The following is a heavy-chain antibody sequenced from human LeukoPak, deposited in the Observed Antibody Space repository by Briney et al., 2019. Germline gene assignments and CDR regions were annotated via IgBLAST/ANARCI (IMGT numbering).Heavy chain of an antibody. J-gene: IGHJ1*01. CDR3: TTAAFH. CDR1: GFTFSDAW. Sequence: GGSLRLSCAASGFTFSDAWMNWVRQDPGKGLEWVGHIRSETDGGTTDYAAPVKGRFTISRDDSKSTLFLHMNSLKPEDTAVYYCTTAAFHWGQGTLVTVSS. CDR2: IRSETDGGTT. V-gene: IGHV3-15*01. D-gene: IGHD6-25*01.